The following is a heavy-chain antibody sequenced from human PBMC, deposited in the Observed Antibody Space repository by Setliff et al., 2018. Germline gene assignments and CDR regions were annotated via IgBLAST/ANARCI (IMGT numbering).Heavy chain of an antibody. CDR2: IHFSGTT. CDR1: DGSSSSHY. J-gene: IGHJ4*02. Sequence: SETLSLTCTVSDGSSSSHYWSWVRQPPGKGLEWIGYIHFSGTTNYNPSLKSRVTLSLDTSKNQFSLELSSVTAADTAMYYCARENGYCSGGACYFMFDYWGQGTLVTVSS. D-gene: IGHD2-15*01. V-gene: IGHV4-59*11. CDR3: ARENGYCSGGACYFMFDY.